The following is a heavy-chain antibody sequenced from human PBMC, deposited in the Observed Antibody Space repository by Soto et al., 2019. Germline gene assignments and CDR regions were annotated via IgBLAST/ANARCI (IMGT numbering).Heavy chain of an antibody. CDR2: IVPSDSYT. D-gene: IGHD2-15*01. CDR3: ARHVLGYCSGGSCDYGMDG. CDR1: GYSFTSYW. J-gene: IGHJ6*02. Sequence: GESLKISCKGSGYSFTSYWISWVRQMPGNGREWMGRIVPSDSYTNYSPSLQGHVTISADKSISTAYLQWSSLKASDTAMYYCARHVLGYCSGGSCDYGMDGWGQGTTVTVSS. V-gene: IGHV5-10-1*01.